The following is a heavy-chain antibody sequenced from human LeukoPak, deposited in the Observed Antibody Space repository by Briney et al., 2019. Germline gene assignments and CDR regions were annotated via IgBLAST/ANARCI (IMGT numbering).Heavy chain of an antibody. Sequence: SVKVSCKASGGTFSSYAISWVRQAPGQGLEWMGGIIPIFGTANYAQKFQGRVTITADESTSTAYMELSSLRSEDTAVYFCARKAGILVAANTHHYFGMDVWGQGTTVTVSS. J-gene: IGHJ6*02. CDR1: GGTFSSYA. CDR2: IIPIFGTA. D-gene: IGHD2/OR15-2a*01. CDR3: ARKAGILVAANTHHYFGMDV. V-gene: IGHV1-69*13.